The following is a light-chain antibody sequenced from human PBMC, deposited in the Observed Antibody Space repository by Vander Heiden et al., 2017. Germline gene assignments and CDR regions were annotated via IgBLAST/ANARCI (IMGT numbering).Light chain of an antibody. Sequence: QSALTQPPSVSGSPGQSITISCTGTSSDVGGYNYVSWYQQHPGKAPKVMIYDVSNRPSGVSNRFAGSKSGNTASLTISGLQAEDEADYYCSSYTRSSTVVFGGGTKLTVL. V-gene: IGLV2-14*01. CDR2: DVS. CDR1: SSDVGGYNY. CDR3: SSYTRSSTVV. J-gene: IGLJ2*01.